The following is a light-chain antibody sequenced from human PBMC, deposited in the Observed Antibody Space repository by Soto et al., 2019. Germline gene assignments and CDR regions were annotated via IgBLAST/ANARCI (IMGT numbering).Light chain of an antibody. CDR3: QQYNSFSWT. J-gene: IGKJ1*01. Sequence: DIQMTQSPSTLSASVGDSVTITCRASQSITIWLAWYQQKPGQAPKLLIYDASSLEGGVPSRFSGSGSGTEFTLTISGLQPDDFATYYCQQYNSFSWTFGQGTKVDI. V-gene: IGKV1-5*01. CDR2: DAS. CDR1: QSITIW.